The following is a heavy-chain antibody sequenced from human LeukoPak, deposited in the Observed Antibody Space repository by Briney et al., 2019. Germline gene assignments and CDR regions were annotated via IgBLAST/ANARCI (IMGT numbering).Heavy chain of an antibody. V-gene: IGHV3-23*01. CDR3: ANYPRQLPFDY. D-gene: IGHD2-2*01. CDR1: GFTFTSYV. CDR2: VTSGGST. J-gene: IGHJ4*02. Sequence: GGSLRLSCAASGFTFTSYVMTWVRQAPEKGLEWVSAVTSGGSTFFADSVKGRFTISRDNSKNTLYLQMNSLRAEDTAVYYCANYPRQLPFDYCGQGALVTVSS.